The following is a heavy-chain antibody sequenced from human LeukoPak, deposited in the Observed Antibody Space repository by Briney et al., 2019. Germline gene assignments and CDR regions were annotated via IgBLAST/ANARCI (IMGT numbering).Heavy chain of an antibody. CDR1: GGSFSGYY. CDR2: INHSGST. J-gene: IGHJ6*02. CDR3: ARGRRIAAATYYYYGMDV. Sequence: PSETLSLTCAVYGGSFSGYYWSWIRQPPGKGLEWIGEINHSGSTNYNPSLKSRVTISVDTSKNQFSLKLSSVTAADTAVYYCARGRRIAAATYYYYGMDVWGQGTTVTVSS. V-gene: IGHV4-34*01. D-gene: IGHD6-13*01.